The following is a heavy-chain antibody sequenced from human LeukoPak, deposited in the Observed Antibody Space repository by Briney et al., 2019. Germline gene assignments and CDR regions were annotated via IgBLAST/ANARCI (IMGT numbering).Heavy chain of an antibody. CDR1: GGSFSGYY. V-gene: IGHV4-34*01. CDR2: INHSGST. CDR3: ARGEKPSTPRGGQTFDI. J-gene: IGHJ3*02. Sequence: SETLSLTCAVHGGSFSGYYWSWIRQPPGKGLEWIGEINHSGSTNYNPSLKSRVTISVDTSKNQFSLKLSSVTAADTAVYYCARGEKPSTPRGGQTFDIWGQGTMVTVSS. D-gene: IGHD2-15*01.